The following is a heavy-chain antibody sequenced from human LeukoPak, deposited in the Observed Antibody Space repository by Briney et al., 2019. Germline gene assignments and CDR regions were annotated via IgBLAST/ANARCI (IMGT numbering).Heavy chain of an antibody. D-gene: IGHD3-10*01. V-gene: IGHV4-59*12. Sequence: SETLSLTCTVSGGSISSYYWSWIRQPPGKGLEWIGYIYYSGSTNYNPSLKSRVTISVDTSKNQFSLKLISVTAADTAVYYCARRGGGEPDYWGQGTLVTVSS. J-gene: IGHJ4*02. CDR3: ARRGGGEPDY. CDR1: GGSISSYY. CDR2: IYYSGST.